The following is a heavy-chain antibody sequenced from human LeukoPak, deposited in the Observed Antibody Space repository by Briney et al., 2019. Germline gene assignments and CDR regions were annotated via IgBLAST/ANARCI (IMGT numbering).Heavy chain of an antibody. CDR2: INHSGST. V-gene: IGHV4-34*01. CDR1: GGSFSGYY. Sequence: SETLSLTCAVYGGSFSGYYWSWIRQPPGKGLEWIGEINHSGSTNYNPPLKSRVTISVDTSKNQFSLKLSSVTAADTAVYYCARGPIVVVPAAIQGRLDPWGQGTLVTVSS. CDR3: ARGPIVVVPAAIQGRLDP. J-gene: IGHJ5*02. D-gene: IGHD2-2*02.